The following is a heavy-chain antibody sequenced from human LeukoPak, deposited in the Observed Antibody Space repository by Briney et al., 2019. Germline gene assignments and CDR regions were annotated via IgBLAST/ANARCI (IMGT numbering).Heavy chain of an antibody. CDR2: IYSGGST. J-gene: IGHJ4*02. D-gene: IGHD3-16*01. CDR3: ARDDVASVFGY. V-gene: IGHV3-66*02. Sequence: PGGSLRLSCAASGFTVRSNYMTWVRQAPGKGLEWVSVIYSGGSTYYANSVKGRFTISRDNSKNTLYLQMNSLRPEDTAIYYCARDDVASVFGYWGQGTLVTVSS. CDR1: GFTVRSNY.